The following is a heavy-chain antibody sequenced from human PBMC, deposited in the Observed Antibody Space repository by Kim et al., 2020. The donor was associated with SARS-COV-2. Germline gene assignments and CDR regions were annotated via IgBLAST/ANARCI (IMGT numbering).Heavy chain of an antibody. J-gene: IGHJ4*02. V-gene: IGHV3-11*01. Sequence: DSGKGRFTISRDNAKNSLYLQMNSLRAEDTAVYYCARDHAGVVGAHYFDYWGQGTLVTVSS. D-gene: IGHD2-15*01. CDR3: ARDHAGVVGAHYFDY.